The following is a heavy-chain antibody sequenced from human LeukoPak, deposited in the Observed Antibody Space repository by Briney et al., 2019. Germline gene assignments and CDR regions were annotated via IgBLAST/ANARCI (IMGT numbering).Heavy chain of an antibody. CDR1: GFSLSTYA. CDR3: ARTLPPNYFDY. Sequence: GGSLRLSCAASGFSLSTYAMSWVRQAPGKGPEWVSAISGAGGRTYYADSVKGRFTISRDNSKNTLYLQMNSLRAEDTAVYYCARTLPPNYFDYWGQGTLVTVSS. J-gene: IGHJ4*02. D-gene: IGHD1-14*01. CDR2: ISGAGGRT. V-gene: IGHV3-23*01.